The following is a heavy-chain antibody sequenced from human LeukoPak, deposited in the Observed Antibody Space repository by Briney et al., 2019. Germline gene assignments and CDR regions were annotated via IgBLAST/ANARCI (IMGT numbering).Heavy chain of an antibody. J-gene: IGHJ4*01. CDR3: ARGPGSSGGAYVGDY. Sequence: GGSLRLSCGASGFTFSYHWMHWVRQVPGKGLVWFSRIDGGGSSTSYADSVKGRFSISRDNAKSTLYLQMSSLRAEDTAVYYCARGPGSSGGAYVGDYWGPGTLVTVSS. V-gene: IGHV3-74*01. CDR1: GFTFSYHW. CDR2: IDGGGSST. D-gene: IGHD3-22*01.